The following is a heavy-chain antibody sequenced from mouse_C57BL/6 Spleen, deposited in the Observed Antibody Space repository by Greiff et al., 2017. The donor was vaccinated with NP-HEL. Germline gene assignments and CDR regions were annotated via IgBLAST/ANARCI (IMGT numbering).Heavy chain of an antibody. CDR3: ARSRGGYYLSYAMDY. D-gene: IGHD2-3*01. Sequence: QVTLKESGPGILQSSQTLSLTCSFSGFSLSTSGMGVSWIRQPSGKGLEWLAHIYWDDDKRYNPSLKSRLTISKDTSRNQVFLKITSVDTADTATYYCARSRGGYYLSYAMDYWGQGTSVTVSS. V-gene: IGHV8-12*01. CDR2: IYWDDDK. J-gene: IGHJ4*01. CDR1: GFSLSTSGMG.